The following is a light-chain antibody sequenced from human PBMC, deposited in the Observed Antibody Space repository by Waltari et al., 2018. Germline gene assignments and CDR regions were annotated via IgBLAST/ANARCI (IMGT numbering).Light chain of an antibody. CDR3: QQFGASPLYS. Sequence: EIVLTQFPATLSLYHGERATLSWGAIRSVPSGFLAWYQHKPGQAPSLLIHGTSSRATGIPDRFAGSGSGTDFTLTINSLEPEVSAVYYCQQFGASPLYSFGPGTKLEIK. J-gene: IGKJ2*03. CDR1: RSVPSGF. V-gene: IGKV3-20*01. CDR2: GTS.